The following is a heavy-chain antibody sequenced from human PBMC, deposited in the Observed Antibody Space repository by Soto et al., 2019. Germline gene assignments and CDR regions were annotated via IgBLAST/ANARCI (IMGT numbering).Heavy chain of an antibody. V-gene: IGHV3-30*18. D-gene: IGHD3-16*01. CDR3: AKVGLDAFDI. CDR2: VSYDGAKK. Sequence: GGSLRLSCAASGFTFNNYAMHWVRQAPGKGLEWVAAVSYDGAKKHYADSVKGRFTISRDNSKNTLYLQMNSLRAEDTAVYYCAKVGLDAFDIWGQGTMVTVSS. CDR1: GFTFNNYA. J-gene: IGHJ3*02.